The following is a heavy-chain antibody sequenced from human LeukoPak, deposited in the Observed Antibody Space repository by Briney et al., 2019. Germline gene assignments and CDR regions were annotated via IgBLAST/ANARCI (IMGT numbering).Heavy chain of an antibody. CDR2: ISYSGTT. CDR1: GGSISSYY. J-gene: IGHJ4*02. CDR3: ARRGSGSRGDFDY. Sequence: SETLSLTCTDSGGSISSYYWSWIRQPPGKGLEWIGTISYSGTTYYNPSLKSRVTISVDTSKNQFSLNLSSETAADTAVYYCARRGSGSRGDFDYWGQGTLVTVSS. V-gene: IGHV4-59*04. D-gene: IGHD2-15*01.